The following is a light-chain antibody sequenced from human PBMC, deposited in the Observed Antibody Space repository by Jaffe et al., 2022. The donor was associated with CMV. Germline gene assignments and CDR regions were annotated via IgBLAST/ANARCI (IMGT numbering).Light chain of an antibody. Sequence: QSALTQPLSVSGSPGQSVTISCTGTSSDVGDYEYVSWYQQHAGRAPKLIIYDVTKRPSGVPDRFSGSKSGNTASLTISGLQSEDEADYYCCSYAGGLYVFGLGTTVSVL. CDR3: CSYAGGLYV. CDR2: DVT. V-gene: IGLV2-11*01. CDR1: SSDVGDYEY. J-gene: IGLJ1*01.